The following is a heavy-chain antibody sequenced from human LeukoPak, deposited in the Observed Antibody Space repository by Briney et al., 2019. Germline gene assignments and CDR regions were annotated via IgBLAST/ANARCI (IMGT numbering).Heavy chain of an antibody. D-gene: IGHD3-10*01. CDR1: GYTFTSYG. J-gene: IGHJ4*02. CDR2: ISAYNGNT. Sequence: GASVKVSCKASGYTFTSYGISWVRQAPGQGLEWMGWISAYNGNTNYAQKLQGRVTMTTDTSTSTAYMELRSLRSDDTAVYYCARAVTMVRGVLQRYVDYWGQGTLVTVSS. V-gene: IGHV1-18*01. CDR3: ARAVTMVRGVLQRYVDY.